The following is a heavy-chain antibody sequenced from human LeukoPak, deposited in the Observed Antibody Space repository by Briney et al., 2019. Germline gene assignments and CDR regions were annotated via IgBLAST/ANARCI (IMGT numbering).Heavy chain of an antibody. CDR1: GFTFSDAW. J-gene: IGHJ4*02. Sequence: PGGTLRLSCAASGFTFSDAWVSWVRQAPGKGLEWVGRVKSKTDGGTVDYAASVKGRFSVSIDDSKNTLYLQMNSLKTEDTGVYYCRGSDWTTVFDYRGQGILVTVSS. CDR3: RGSDWTTVFDY. CDR2: VKSKTDGGTV. D-gene: IGHD6-19*01. V-gene: IGHV3-15*01.